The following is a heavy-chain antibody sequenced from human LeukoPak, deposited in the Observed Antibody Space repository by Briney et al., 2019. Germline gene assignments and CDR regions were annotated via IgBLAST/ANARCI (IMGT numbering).Heavy chain of an antibody. D-gene: IGHD3-16*02. Sequence: SETLSLTCAVYGGSFSGYYWSWIRQPPGKGLEWIGEINHSGSTNYNPSPKSRVTISVDTSKNQFSLKLSSVTAADTAVYYCARLRYDYVWGSYRCRFDYWGQGTLVTVSS. V-gene: IGHV4-34*01. CDR1: GGSFSGYY. CDR3: ARLRYDYVWGSYRCRFDY. CDR2: INHSGST. J-gene: IGHJ4*02.